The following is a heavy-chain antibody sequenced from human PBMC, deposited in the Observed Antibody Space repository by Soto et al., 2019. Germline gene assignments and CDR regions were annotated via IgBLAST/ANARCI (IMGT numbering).Heavy chain of an antibody. CDR1: GFSLSTSGVG. D-gene: IGHD3-22*01. CDR2: IYWDDDK. J-gene: IGHJ3*02. Sequence: QITLKESGPTLVKPTQTLTLTCTFSGFSLSTSGVGVGWIRQPPGKALEWLALIYWDDDKRYSPSLKSRLTITKDTSKNQVVLTMTNMDPVDTATYYCAAYYDPSRVDAFDIWGQGTMVTVSS. V-gene: IGHV2-5*02. CDR3: AAYYDPSRVDAFDI.